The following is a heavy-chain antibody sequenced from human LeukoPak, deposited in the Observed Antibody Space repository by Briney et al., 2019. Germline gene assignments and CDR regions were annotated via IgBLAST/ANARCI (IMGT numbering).Heavy chain of an antibody. D-gene: IGHD6-13*01. J-gene: IGHJ4*01. CDR3: ARDGTAAGLYFDL. Sequence: GGSLRLSCAVSGFTFSDYWMNWVRQAPGKGLEWVASIKQDGSDKSYVDSVKGRFTISRDNAKNSLYLQMSSLRVEDTAEYYCARDGTAAGLYFDLWGQGTLVTVSS. CDR1: GFTFSDYW. V-gene: IGHV3-7*01. CDR2: IKQDGSDK.